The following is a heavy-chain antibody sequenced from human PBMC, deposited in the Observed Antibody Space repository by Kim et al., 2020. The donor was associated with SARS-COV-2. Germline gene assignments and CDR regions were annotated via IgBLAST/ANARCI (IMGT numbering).Heavy chain of an antibody. D-gene: IGHD2-2*01. CDR2: ISAYNGNT. CDR1: GYTFTSYG. J-gene: IGHJ6*02. Sequence: ASVKVSCKASGYTFTSYGISWVRQAPGQGLEWMGWISAYNGNTNYAQKLQGRVTMTTDTSTSTAYMELRSLRSDDTAVYYCAREGGCSSTSCPLRLYGMDVWGQGTTVTVSS. V-gene: IGHV1-18*01. CDR3: AREGGCSSTSCPLRLYGMDV.